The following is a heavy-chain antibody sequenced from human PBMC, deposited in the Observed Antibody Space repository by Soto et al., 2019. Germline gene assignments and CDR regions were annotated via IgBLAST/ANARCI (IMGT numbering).Heavy chain of an antibody. CDR1: GFTFSSYG. Sequence: QVQLVESGGGVVQPGRSLRLSCAASGFTFSSYGMHWVRQAPGKGLEWVAVIWYDGSNKYYADSVKGRFTISRDNSKNTLYLQMNSLRAEDTAVYYCARDFGGVTTSVHAFDIWGQGTMVPVSS. CDR3: ARDFGGVTTSVHAFDI. CDR2: IWYDGSNK. J-gene: IGHJ3*02. D-gene: IGHD4-17*01. V-gene: IGHV3-33*01.